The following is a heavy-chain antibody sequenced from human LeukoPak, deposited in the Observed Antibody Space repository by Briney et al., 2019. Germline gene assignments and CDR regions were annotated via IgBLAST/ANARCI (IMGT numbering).Heavy chain of an antibody. Sequence: SQTLSLTCTVSGGSISSGGYYWSWIRQHPGKGLEWIGYIYYGGSTYYNPSLKSRVTISVDTSKDQFSLNLSSVTAADTAVYYCASGGFLGGNFWGYYFDYWGQGTLVTVSS. CDR3: ASGGFLGGNFWGYYFDY. CDR2: IYYGGST. J-gene: IGHJ4*02. V-gene: IGHV4-31*03. D-gene: IGHD4-23*01. CDR1: GGSISSGGYY.